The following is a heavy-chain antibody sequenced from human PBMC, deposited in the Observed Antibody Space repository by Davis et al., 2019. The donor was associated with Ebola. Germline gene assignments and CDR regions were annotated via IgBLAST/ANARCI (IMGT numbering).Heavy chain of an antibody. CDR2: MYYSGST. CDR3: ARGSEWDGHIKFDP. D-gene: IGHD6-25*01. J-gene: IGHJ5*02. V-gene: IGHV4-59*11. Sequence: MPSETLSLTCTVSGGSISSHYWNWIRQPPGKGLEWIGYMYYSGSTNYNPSLKSRVTISVDTSNNQFSLKLSSVTAADTAVYYCARGSEWDGHIKFDPWGQGTLVTVSS. CDR1: GGSISSHY.